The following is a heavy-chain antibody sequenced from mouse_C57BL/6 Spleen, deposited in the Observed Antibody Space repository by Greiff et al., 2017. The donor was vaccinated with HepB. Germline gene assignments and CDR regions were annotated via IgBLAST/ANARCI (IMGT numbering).Heavy chain of an antibody. V-gene: IGHV1-80*01. CDR2: IYPGDGDT. Sequence: QVQLKQSGAELVKPGASVKISCKASGYAFSSYWMNWVKQRPGKGLEWIGQIYPGDGDTNYNGKFKGKATLTADKSSSTAYMQLSSLTSEDSAVYFCASSYYYGSLMDYWGQGTSVTVSS. J-gene: IGHJ4*01. CDR3: ASSYYYGSLMDY. CDR1: GYAFSSYW. D-gene: IGHD1-1*01.